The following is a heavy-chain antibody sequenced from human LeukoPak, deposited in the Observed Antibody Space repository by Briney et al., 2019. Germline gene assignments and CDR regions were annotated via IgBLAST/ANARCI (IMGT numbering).Heavy chain of an antibody. Sequence: GASVKISCKASGYTFTRNYMHWVRQAPGQGLEWMGVIHPSGSSTNYAQKFQGRVTMTKDTSTSTVYIELNSLRSDDTAVYYCARNSEFGYYYMDVWGKGTTVTVSS. CDR2: IHPSGSST. CDR3: ARNSEFGYYYMDV. V-gene: IGHV1-46*01. CDR1: GYTFTRNY. J-gene: IGHJ6*03. D-gene: IGHD3-10*01.